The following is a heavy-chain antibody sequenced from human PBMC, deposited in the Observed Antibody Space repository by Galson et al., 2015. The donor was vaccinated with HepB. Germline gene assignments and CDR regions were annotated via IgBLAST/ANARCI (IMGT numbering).Heavy chain of an antibody. D-gene: IGHD2-21*01. CDR3: AKDGGPYCGGDCLGEIDY. CDR2: ISGSGGST. V-gene: IGHV3-23*01. CDR1: GFTFSSYA. J-gene: IGHJ4*02. Sequence: SLRLSCAASGFTFSSYAMSWVRQAPGKGLEWVSAISGSGGSTYYADSVKGRFTISRDNSKNTLYLQMNSLRAEDTAVYYCAKDGGPYCGGDCLGEIDYWGQGTLVTVSS.